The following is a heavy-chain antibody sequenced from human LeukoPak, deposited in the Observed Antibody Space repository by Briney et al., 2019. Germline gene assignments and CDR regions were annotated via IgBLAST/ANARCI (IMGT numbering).Heavy chain of an antibody. CDR1: GYTFTSYG. Sequence: ASVKVSCKASGYTFTSYGISWVRQAPGQGLEWMGWIGAYNVNTNYAQKLQGRVAMTTDTSTSTAYMELRGLRSDDTAVYYCARGYYDSSGYRQNYFDYWGQGTLVTVSS. CDR3: ARGYYDSSGYRQNYFDY. J-gene: IGHJ4*02. V-gene: IGHV1-18*01. D-gene: IGHD3-22*01. CDR2: IGAYNVNT.